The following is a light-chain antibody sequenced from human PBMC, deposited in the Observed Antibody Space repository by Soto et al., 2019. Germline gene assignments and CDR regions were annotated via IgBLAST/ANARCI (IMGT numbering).Light chain of an antibody. CDR3: SSYTSISTSAV. CDR1: SSDIGAYNH. CDR2: EVT. V-gene: IGLV2-14*01. J-gene: IGLJ2*01. Sequence: QSALTQPASVSGSPGQSITISCTGTSSDIGAYNHVSWYQQYPGKAPTLMIYEVTNRPSGVSSRFSGSKSGNTASLTISGLQAEDEGDYYCSSYTSISTSAVFGGGTKLTVL.